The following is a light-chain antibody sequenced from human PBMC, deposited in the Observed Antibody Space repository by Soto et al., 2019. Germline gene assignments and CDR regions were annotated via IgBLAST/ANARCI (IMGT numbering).Light chain of an antibody. CDR3: QSYDSGLSSYV. CDR1: SSNIGAGYD. CDR2: GNS. J-gene: IGLJ1*01. V-gene: IGLV1-40*01. Sequence: QSVLTQPPSVSGAPGQRVTISCTGSSSNIGAGYDVHWYQQLPGTAPKLLIYGNSNRPSGVPDRFSGSQSGTSASLAITGLGAEDEADYYCQSYDSGLSSYVSGTGTKLTVL.